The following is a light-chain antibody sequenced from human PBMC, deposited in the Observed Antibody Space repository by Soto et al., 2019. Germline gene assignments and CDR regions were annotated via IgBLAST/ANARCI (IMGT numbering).Light chain of an antibody. CDR2: DAS. CDR1: QNIENNF. V-gene: IGKV3-20*01. J-gene: IGKJ4*01. Sequence: EIVLTQSPGTLSLAPGESATLSCRASQNIENNFFAWYQQKPGQAPRLLIDDASRRAPGIPDRFSGSGSGTDFTLTISRLQAEDFALYYCKQCATAPLTFGGGTRVEI. CDR3: KQCATAPLT.